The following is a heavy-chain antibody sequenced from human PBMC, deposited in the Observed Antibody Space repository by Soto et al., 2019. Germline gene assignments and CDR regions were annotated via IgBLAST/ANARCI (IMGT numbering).Heavy chain of an antibody. D-gene: IGHD6-19*01. Sequence: QDQLVQSGVEVKKPGASVKVSCKASGYSFTNYGITWVRQAPGQGFEWMGWISADNGNTNYAQKFQGRVTLTTDASTITASWELRSLRSDDTAVYYCARDRGVAPPVAGNTHYYYYMDVWGKGTTVTVSS. V-gene: IGHV1-18*01. CDR2: ISADNGNT. J-gene: IGHJ6*03. CDR3: ARDRGVAPPVAGNTHYYYYMDV. CDR1: GYSFTNYG.